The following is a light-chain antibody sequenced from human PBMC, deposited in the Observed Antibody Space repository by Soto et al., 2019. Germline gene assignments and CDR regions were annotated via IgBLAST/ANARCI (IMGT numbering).Light chain of an antibody. V-gene: IGKV4-1*01. Sequence: DIVMTQSPDSLAVSLGERATINCKSSQSLLHSSNNKNYLAWYQQKPGTAPKLLIFDASRLESGVPSRFSGSASGTEFTLTISSLQPDDFATYYCQQYDNYPLTFGGGTKVDIK. CDR2: DAS. J-gene: IGKJ4*01. CDR1: QSLLHSSNNKNY. CDR3: QQYDNYPLT.